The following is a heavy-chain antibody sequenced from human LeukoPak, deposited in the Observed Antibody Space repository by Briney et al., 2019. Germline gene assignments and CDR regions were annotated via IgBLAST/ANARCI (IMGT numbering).Heavy chain of an antibody. J-gene: IGHJ4*02. V-gene: IGHV3-74*01. CDR3: ASSRTTRSGSYYNPYYFDY. Sequence: GGSLRLSCAASGFTFSSYWMHWVRQAPGKGLVWVSRINSDGSSTSYADSVKGRFTISTDNAKNTLYLQMNSLRAEDTAVYYCASSRTTRSGSYYNPYYFDYWGQGTLVTVSS. CDR1: GFTFSSYW. D-gene: IGHD3-10*01. CDR2: INSDGSST.